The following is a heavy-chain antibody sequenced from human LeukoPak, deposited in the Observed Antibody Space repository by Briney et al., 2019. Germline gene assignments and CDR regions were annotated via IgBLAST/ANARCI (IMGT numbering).Heavy chain of an antibody. V-gene: IGHV1-46*01. CDR2: IYPSGGST. Sequence: ASVKVSCKASGYTFTNYYMHWVRQAPGQGLEWMGIIYPSGGSTSYAQKFQGRVTMTRDTSTSTVYMDLSSLRSEDTAVYYCAREYSSSYDYWGQGTLVTVSS. CDR3: AREYSSSYDY. D-gene: IGHD6-6*01. J-gene: IGHJ4*02. CDR1: GYTFTNYY.